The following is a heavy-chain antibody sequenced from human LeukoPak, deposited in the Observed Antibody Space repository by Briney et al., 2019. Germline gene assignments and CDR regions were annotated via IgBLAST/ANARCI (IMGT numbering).Heavy chain of an antibody. V-gene: IGHV4-59*12. CDR2: IYYSGST. CDR1: GGSISSYY. CDR3: ASGLYNWFDP. J-gene: IGHJ5*02. D-gene: IGHD6-19*01. Sequence: KPSETLSLTCTVSGGSISSYYWSWIRQPPGKGLEWIGYIYYSGSTNYNPSLKSRVTISVDTSKNQFSLKLSSVTAADTAVYYCASGLYNWFDPWGQGTLVTVSS.